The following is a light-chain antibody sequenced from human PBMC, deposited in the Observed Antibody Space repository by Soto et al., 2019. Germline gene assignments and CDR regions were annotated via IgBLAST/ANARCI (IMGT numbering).Light chain of an antibody. J-gene: IGLJ2*01. CDR3: NSYAGNSLI. CDR2: EVS. V-gene: IGLV2-8*01. Sequence: QSALTQPPSASGSPGQSVTISFTGTSGDIGGYNYVSWYQHHPGNAPKLMIYEVSKRPSGVPDRFSGSKSDNTASLTVSGLQAEDEADYYCNSYAGNSLIFGGGTKLTVL. CDR1: SGDIGGYNY.